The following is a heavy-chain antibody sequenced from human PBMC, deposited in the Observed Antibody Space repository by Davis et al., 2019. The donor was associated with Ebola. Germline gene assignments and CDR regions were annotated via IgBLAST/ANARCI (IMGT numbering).Heavy chain of an antibody. J-gene: IGHJ4*02. Sequence: PGGSLRLSCAASGFTFSSYSMNWVRQAPGKGLEWVSYISSSSSTIYYADSVKGRFTISRDNAKNSLYLQMNSLKTEDTAVYYCTSTVVTSGSDYWGQGTLVTVSS. D-gene: IGHD4-23*01. CDR1: GFTFSSYS. CDR3: TSTVVTSGSDY. V-gene: IGHV3-48*01. CDR2: ISSSSSTI.